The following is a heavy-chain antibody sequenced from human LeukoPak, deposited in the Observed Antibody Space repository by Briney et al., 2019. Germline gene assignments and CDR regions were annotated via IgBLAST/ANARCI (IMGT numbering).Heavy chain of an antibody. D-gene: IGHD6-19*01. V-gene: IGHV3-48*01. CDR2: ISSSSSSI. CDR3: ARGTPSSSGWLYYGMDV. Sequence: GGSLRLSCAASGFTFSSYSMNWVRQAPGKGLEWVSYISSSSSSIYYADSVKGRFTISRDNAKNSLYLQMNSLRAEDTAVYYCARGTPSSSGWLYYGMDVWGQGTTVTVSS. J-gene: IGHJ6*02. CDR1: GFTFSSYS.